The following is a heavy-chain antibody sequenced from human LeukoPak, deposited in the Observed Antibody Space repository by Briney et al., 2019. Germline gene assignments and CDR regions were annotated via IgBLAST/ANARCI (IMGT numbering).Heavy chain of an antibody. CDR2: IGSGGSTK. D-gene: IGHD6-19*01. Sequence: GGSLRLSCAASGFIFSSYEMNWVRQAPGKGLECVTYIGSGGSTKYYADSVKGRFTISRDNGKYSLYLQMNSLSAEDTAVYYCASLPTSGWYVSGNDFWGQGTLVTVSS. CDR3: ASLPTSGWYVSGNDF. J-gene: IGHJ4*02. V-gene: IGHV3-48*03. CDR1: GFIFSSYE.